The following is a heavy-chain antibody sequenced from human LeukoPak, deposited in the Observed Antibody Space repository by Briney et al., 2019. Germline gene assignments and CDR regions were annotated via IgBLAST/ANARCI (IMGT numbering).Heavy chain of an antibody. D-gene: IGHD3-10*01. CDR2: INPNSGDT. CDR1: GYTFTGYY. J-gene: IGHJ4*02. V-gene: IGHV1-2*02. Sequence: ASVKVSCKASGYTFTGYYMHWVRQAPAQGLEWMGWINPNSGDTSYAQKFQGRVTMTRDTSISTAYMEVNRLICDDTAVYYCARGAGGFGEFDFDCWGQGTLVTVSS. CDR3: ARGAGGFGEFDFDC.